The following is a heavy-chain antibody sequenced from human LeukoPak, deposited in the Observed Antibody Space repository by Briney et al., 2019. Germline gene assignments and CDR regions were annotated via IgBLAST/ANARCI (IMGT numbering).Heavy chain of an antibody. CDR1: GFIFSSNS. V-gene: IGHV3-21*01. Sequence: AGSLRLSCAASGFIFSSNSMNWVRQAPGKGLEWVSSISSSSSYIYYADSVKGRFTISRDNAKNSLYLQMNSLRAEDTAVYYCARGTKNSDYYGMDVWGQGTTVTVSS. J-gene: IGHJ6*02. CDR2: ISSSSSYI. D-gene: IGHD1-7*01. CDR3: ARGTKNSDYYGMDV.